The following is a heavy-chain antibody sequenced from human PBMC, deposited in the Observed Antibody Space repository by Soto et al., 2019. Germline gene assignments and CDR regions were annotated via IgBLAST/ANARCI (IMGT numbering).Heavy chain of an antibody. V-gene: IGHV4-61*01. J-gene: IGHJ6*02. CDR1: GGFVNSDTHS. CDR3: ARFVRSCSATTCSTRADV. D-gene: IGHD2-2*01. Sequence: SQTLSLTCTVSGGFVNSDTHSWSWIRQTPGKRLEWIGFIYSGGSTKNPSLRSRVTMSVDTSKNQFSLKLRSVIVADTAVYHCARFVRSCSATTCSTRADVWGQGITVTVSS. CDR2: IYSGGST.